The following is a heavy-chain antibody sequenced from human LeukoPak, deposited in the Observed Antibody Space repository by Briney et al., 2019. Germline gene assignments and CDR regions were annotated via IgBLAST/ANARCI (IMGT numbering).Heavy chain of an antibody. V-gene: IGHV3-11*04. J-gene: IGHJ3*02. Sequence: GGSLRLSCATSGFRFSNSAFNWVRQAPGKGLEWVSYISSSGSTIYYADSVKGRFTISRDNAKNSLYLQMNSLRAEDTAVYYCARDQDIVVVPAALPGNAFDIWGQGTMVTVSS. D-gene: IGHD2-2*01. CDR3: ARDQDIVVVPAALPGNAFDI. CDR1: GFRFSNSA. CDR2: ISSSGSTI.